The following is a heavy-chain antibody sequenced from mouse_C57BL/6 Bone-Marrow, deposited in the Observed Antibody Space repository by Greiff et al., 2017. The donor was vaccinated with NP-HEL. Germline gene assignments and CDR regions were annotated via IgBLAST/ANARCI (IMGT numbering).Heavy chain of an antibody. Sequence: VQLQQPGAELVMPGASVKLSCKASGYTFTSYWMHWVKQRPGQGLEWIGEIDPSDSYTNYNQKFKGKSTLTVDKSSSTAYMQLSSLTSEDSAVYYCARGKNYGNSGEDAMDYWGQGTSVTVSS. CDR2: IDPSDSYT. V-gene: IGHV1-69*01. CDR3: ARGKNYGNSGEDAMDY. D-gene: IGHD2-1*01. CDR1: GYTFTSYW. J-gene: IGHJ4*01.